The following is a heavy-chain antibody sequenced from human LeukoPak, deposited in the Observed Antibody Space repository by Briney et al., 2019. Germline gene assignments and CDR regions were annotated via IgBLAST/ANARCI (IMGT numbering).Heavy chain of an antibody. CDR3: ARLWRSSGSPTAFDI. CDR2: ISTSGST. D-gene: IGHD1-26*01. V-gene: IGHV4-4*09. Sequence: SETLSLTCNVSGGSTSSYYWSWIRQPLGKGLEWIGYISTSGSTNYNPSLKSRVTISVDTSKNQFSLKLSSVTVADTAVYYCARLWRSSGSPTAFDIWGQGTMVTVSS. J-gene: IGHJ3*02. CDR1: GGSTSSYY.